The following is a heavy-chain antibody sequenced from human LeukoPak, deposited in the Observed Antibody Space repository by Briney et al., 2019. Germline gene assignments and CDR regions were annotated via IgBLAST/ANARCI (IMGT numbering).Heavy chain of an antibody. CDR1: GFTFSSYW. CDR2: INRDGTTT. CDR3: ATPWDYGAH. V-gene: IGHV3-74*01. J-gene: IGHJ4*02. Sequence: QPGGSLRLSCAASGFTFSSYWMHWVRQAPGMGLVWVARINRDGTTTSYTDSVKGRFTISRDNAKNSLYLQMNSLRAEDTAVYYCATPWDYGAHRGQGTLVTVSS. D-gene: IGHD4-17*01.